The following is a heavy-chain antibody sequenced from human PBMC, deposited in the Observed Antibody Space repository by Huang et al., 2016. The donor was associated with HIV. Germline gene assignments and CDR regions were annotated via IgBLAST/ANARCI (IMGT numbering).Heavy chain of an antibody. V-gene: IGHV4-39*01. CDR3: ARLPGSITMIRGVITDPY. Sequence: QLQLQESGPGLVKPSETLSLTCTVSGGSIRSDNYYWGWIRQPPGKGLEWIGRIYYSGSTYYNPSLKSRFTITVDTAKNQFSRKMRSVTAADTAVYYCARLPGSITMIRGVITDPYWGQGTLVTVSS. CDR2: IYYSGST. D-gene: IGHD3-10*01. J-gene: IGHJ4*02. CDR1: GGSIRSDNYY.